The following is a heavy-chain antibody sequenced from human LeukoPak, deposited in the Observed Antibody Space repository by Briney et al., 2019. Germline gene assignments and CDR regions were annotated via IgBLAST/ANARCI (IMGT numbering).Heavy chain of an antibody. Sequence: GESLKISCEGSGYSFTSYWIGWVRQMPGKGLEWMGIIYPGDSDTRYSPSFQGQVTISADKSISTAYLQWSSLKASDTAMYYCASTITIFGVVLKDAFDIWGQGTMVTVSS. V-gene: IGHV5-51*03. CDR2: IYPGDSDT. CDR1: GYSFTSYW. J-gene: IGHJ3*02. CDR3: ASTITIFGVVLKDAFDI. D-gene: IGHD3-3*01.